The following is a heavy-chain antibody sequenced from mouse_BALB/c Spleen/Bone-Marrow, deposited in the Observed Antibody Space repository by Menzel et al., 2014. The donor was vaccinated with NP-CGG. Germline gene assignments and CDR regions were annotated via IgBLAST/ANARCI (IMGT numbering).Heavy chain of an antibody. D-gene: IGHD2-4*01. V-gene: IGHV2-3*01. J-gene: IGHJ3*01. CDR1: GFSLTSYA. CDR2: IWGDGNT. Sequence: QVQLQQSGPGLVAPSQSLSITCTVSGFSLTSYAVSWVRQPPGKGMEWLGVIWGDGNTDYHSALISRLSISKDNSKSQVFLNLNSLQTDDTATYYCATYDYDVWFCNWGQGTLVTVSA. CDR3: ATYDYDVWFCN.